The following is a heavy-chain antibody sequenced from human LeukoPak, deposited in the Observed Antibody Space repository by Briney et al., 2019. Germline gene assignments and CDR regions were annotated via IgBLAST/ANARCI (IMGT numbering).Heavy chain of an antibody. CDR2: ISGSGGTT. J-gene: IGHJ4*02. D-gene: IGHD3/OR15-3a*01. Sequence: GGSLRLSCAASGFTFSGYAMSWVRQAPGKGLEWVSAISGSGGTTYYADSVKGRFTISRDNSKNTLFLQMNSLRAEDTAVYYCAKARTVIDYWGQGTPVTVSS. CDR1: GFTFSGYA. CDR3: AKARTVIDY. V-gene: IGHV3-23*01.